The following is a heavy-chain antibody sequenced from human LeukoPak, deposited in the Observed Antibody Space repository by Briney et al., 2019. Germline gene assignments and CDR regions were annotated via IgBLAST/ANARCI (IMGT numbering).Heavy chain of an antibody. CDR1: GGSISSYF. D-gene: IGHD4-11*01. CDR2: IYYSGST. CDR3: ARGDYTPHLDY. J-gene: IGHJ4*02. Sequence: SETLSLTCTVSGGSISSYFWSWIRQPPGKGLEWIGYIYYSGSTNYNPSLKSRVTISLDTSKNQFSLKLSSVTAADTAVYYCARGDYTPHLDYWGQGTLVTVSS. V-gene: IGHV4-59*01.